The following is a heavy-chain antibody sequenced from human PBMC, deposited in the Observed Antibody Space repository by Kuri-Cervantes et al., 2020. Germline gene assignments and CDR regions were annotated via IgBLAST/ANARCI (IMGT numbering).Heavy chain of an antibody. CDR3: ATLDISGWYFDP. D-gene: IGHD6-19*01. Sequence: ESLKISCTVSGVSVSSGSYYWSWIRQPPGKGLEWIGYIYYSGSTNYNPSLKSRVTISVDTSKNQFSLKLTSVTAADTALYYCATLDISGWYFDPWGQGTLVTVSS. V-gene: IGHV4-61*01. CDR1: GVSVSSGSYY. J-gene: IGHJ5*02. CDR2: IYYSGST.